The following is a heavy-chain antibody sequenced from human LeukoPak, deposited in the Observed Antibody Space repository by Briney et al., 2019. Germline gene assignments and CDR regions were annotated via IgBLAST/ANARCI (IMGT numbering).Heavy chain of an antibody. V-gene: IGHV5-51*01. CDR2: IYPGDSDT. D-gene: IGHD3-22*01. CDR1: GCSFTSYW. Sequence: GESLKISCKGSGCSFTSYWIGWVRQMPGKGLEWMGIIYPGDSDTRYSPSFQGQVTISADKSISTAYLQWSSLKASDTAMYYCARRIDCDSSGYSFDYWGQGTLVTVSS. CDR3: ARRIDCDSSGYSFDY. J-gene: IGHJ4*02.